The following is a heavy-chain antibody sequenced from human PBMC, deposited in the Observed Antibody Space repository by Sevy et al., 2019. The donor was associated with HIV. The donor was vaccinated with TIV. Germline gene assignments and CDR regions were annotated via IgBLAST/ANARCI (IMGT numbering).Heavy chain of an antibody. V-gene: IGHV4-39*01. J-gene: IGHJ4*02. D-gene: IGHD3-3*01. CDR2: VYYSGST. Sequence: SETLSLTCTVSGGSLTNSHYYWGWIRQPPGKGLEWIGSVYYSGSTYYNPSFRSRVTLSVDTSKNQFSLNLTSVTAADTAMYCCARLYAPRYSDYRNAYWTGGQGTLVTVSS. CDR3: ARLYAPRYSDYRNAYWT. CDR1: GGSLTNSHYY.